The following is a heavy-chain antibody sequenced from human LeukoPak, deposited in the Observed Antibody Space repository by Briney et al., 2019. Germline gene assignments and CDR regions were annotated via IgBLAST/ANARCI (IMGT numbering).Heavy chain of an antibody. CDR3: ARGGWHYWYFDL. D-gene: IGHD5-24*01. V-gene: IGHV3-64*01. Sequence: PGGSLRLSCAASGFTFSSYAMHWVRQAPGKGLEYVSAISTNGDSTYYANSVKGRFTISRDNSKNTLYLQMGSLRAEDMAVYYCARGGWHYWYFDLWGRGTLVTVSS. CDR2: ISTNGDST. J-gene: IGHJ2*01. CDR1: GFTFSSYA.